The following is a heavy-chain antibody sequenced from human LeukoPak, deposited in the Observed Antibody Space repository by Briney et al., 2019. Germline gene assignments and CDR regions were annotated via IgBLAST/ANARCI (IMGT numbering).Heavy chain of an antibody. CDR2: ISYDGSNK. CDR1: GFTFSSYA. V-gene: IGHV3-30*04. Sequence: PGRSLRLSCAASGFTFSSYAMHWVRQAPGKGLEWVAVISYDGSNKYYADSVKGRFTISRDNSKNTLYPQMNSLRAEDTAVYYCARSITMVRGVIVGAFDIWGQGTMVTVSS. D-gene: IGHD3-10*01. J-gene: IGHJ3*02. CDR3: ARSITMVRGVIVGAFDI.